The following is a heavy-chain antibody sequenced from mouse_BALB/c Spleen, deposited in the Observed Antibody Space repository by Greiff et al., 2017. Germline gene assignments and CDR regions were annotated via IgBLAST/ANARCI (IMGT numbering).Heavy chain of an antibody. CDR2: IYPGSGST. V-gene: IGHV1S22*01. CDR1: GYTFTSYW. Sequence: LQQSGSELVRPGASVKLSCKASGYTFTSYWMHWVKQRHGQGLEWIGNIYPGSGSTNYDEKFKSKGTLTVDTSSSTAYMHLSSLTSEDSAVYYGKKGGHSYGNDYWGQGTTLTVSS. D-gene: IGHD1-2*01. CDR3: KKGGHSYGNDY. J-gene: IGHJ2*01.